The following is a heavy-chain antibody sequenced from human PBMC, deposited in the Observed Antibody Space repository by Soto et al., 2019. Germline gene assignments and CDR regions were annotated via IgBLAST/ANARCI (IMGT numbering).Heavy chain of an antibody. CDR3: ARGGWKNCRSGNCYSFDY. D-gene: IGHD2-15*01. J-gene: IGHJ4*02. Sequence: EVQLVESGGGLVQPGGTLRLSCAASGFTFSRFAMYWVRQAPGKGLDYVSGISSTRSNTYDANSVKGRFTISRDNSKNTLYLQMGSLRVEDMGVYYCARGGWKNCRSGNCYSFDYWGQGTLVTVSS. CDR2: ISSTRSNT. CDR1: GFTFSRFA. V-gene: IGHV3-64*01.